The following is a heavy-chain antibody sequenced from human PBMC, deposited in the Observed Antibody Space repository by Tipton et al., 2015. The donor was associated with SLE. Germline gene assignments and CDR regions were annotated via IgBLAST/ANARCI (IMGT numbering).Heavy chain of an antibody. V-gene: IGHV4-38-2*01. CDR3: ARYTSEYGSGKPIDY. Sequence: TLSLTCAVSGYSITSGFYWGWIRQSPGKGLEWIGNIFHSGGTYSGSTYYNPSLKSRVTISVDTSKNQFSLKLSAVTAADTAVYYCARYTSEYGSGKPIDYWGQGMLVTVSS. D-gene: IGHD3-10*01. J-gene: IGHJ4*02. CDR2: IFHSGGTYSGST. CDR1: GYSITSGFY.